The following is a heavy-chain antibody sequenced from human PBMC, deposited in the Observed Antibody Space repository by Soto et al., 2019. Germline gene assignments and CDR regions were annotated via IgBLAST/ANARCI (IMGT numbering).Heavy chain of an antibody. CDR1: GGTFSSYT. J-gene: IGHJ6*03. CDR2: IIPILGIA. CDR3: AKFDDDYYYMDA. D-gene: IGHD1-1*01. V-gene: IGHV1-69*02. Sequence: SVKVSCKASGGTFSSYTISWVRQAPGQGLEWMGRIIPILGIANYAQKFQGRVTITADKSTSTAYMELSSLRSEDTAVYYCAKFDDDYYYMDAWGKGTTVTVSS.